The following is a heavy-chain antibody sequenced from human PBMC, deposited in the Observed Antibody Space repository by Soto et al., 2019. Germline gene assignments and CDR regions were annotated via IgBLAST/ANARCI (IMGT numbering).Heavy chain of an antibody. CDR2: INHSGST. V-gene: IGHV4-34*01. CDR3: ARERGLVHYDFWSGPSSDDAFDI. CDR1: GGSFSGYY. J-gene: IGHJ3*02. D-gene: IGHD3-3*01. Sequence: LQLPETLSLTCAVYGGSFSGYYWSWIRQPPGKGLEWIGEINHSGSTNYNPSLKSRVTISVDTSKNQFSLKLGSVTAADTAVYYCARERGLVHYDFWSGPSSDDAFDIWGQGTMVTVSS.